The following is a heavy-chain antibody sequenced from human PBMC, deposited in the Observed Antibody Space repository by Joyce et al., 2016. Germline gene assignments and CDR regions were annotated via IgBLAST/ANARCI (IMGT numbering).Heavy chain of an antibody. CDR1: GGSISRNFYY. D-gene: IGHD2-2*01. J-gene: IGHJ6*03. Sequence: QMQLQESGPGLVKPSETLSLTCTVSGGSISRNFYYWGWIRQSPGKGLEWIANVYFGGNTYYNTSLQSRATISVDTSKNQFSLKLRSVTAADTAVYYCAGRHCTSSNCQSYYYYFMDVWGKGTTVTVSS. CDR3: AGRHCTSSNCQSYYYYFMDV. CDR2: VYFGGNT. V-gene: IGHV4-39*01.